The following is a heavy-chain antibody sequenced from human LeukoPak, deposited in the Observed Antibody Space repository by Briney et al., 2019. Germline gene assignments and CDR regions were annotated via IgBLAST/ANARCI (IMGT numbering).Heavy chain of an antibody. V-gene: IGHV4-31*03. Sequence: PSETLSLTCTVSGGSISSAGYYWSWIRLHPGKGLEWIGYIYNSGSTFYNPSLQSRVIISVDTSKNQFSLKVSSVTAADTAVYYCARGRSVWPTPFDYWGQGTLVTVSS. CDR3: ARGRSVWPTPFDY. CDR2: IYNSGST. CDR1: GGSISSAGYY. J-gene: IGHJ4*02.